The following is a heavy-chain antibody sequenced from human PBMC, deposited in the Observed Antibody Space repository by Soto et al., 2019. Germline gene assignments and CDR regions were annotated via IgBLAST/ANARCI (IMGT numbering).Heavy chain of an antibody. CDR3: AKDLGENPYYYYGMDV. CDR1: GFTFSSYG. V-gene: IGHV3-30*18. CDR2: ISYDGSNK. J-gene: IGHJ6*02. Sequence: GGSLRLSCAASGFTFSSYGMHWVRQAPGKGLEWVAVISYDGSNKYYPDSVKGRFTISRDNSKNTLYLQMNSLRAEDTAVYYCAKDLGENPYYYYGMDVWGQGTTVTVSS. D-gene: IGHD3-10*01.